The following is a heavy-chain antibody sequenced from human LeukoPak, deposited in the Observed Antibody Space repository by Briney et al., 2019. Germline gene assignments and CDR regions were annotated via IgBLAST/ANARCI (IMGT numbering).Heavy chain of an antibody. J-gene: IGHJ4*02. CDR1: GGSISSYY. V-gene: IGHV4-4*07. Sequence: SETLSLTCTVSGGSISSYYWTWIRQPAGKGLEWIGRIYTSGSTNYNPSLKSRVTISIDASRNQFSLRLSSVTAADTAVYYCTRGGELMNYWGQGTLVTVSS. CDR2: IYTSGST. D-gene: IGHD1-26*01. CDR3: TRGGELMNY.